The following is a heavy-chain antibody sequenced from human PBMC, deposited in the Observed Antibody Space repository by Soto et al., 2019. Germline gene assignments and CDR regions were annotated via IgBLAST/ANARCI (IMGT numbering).Heavy chain of an antibody. D-gene: IGHD1-26*01. CDR2: IIPNIGIA. V-gene: IGHV1-69*02. CDR3: ARPRRNSGSSERDY. J-gene: IGHJ4*02. CDR1: GGTFSSYT. Sequence: SVKVSCKASGGTFSSYTISWVRQAPGQGLEWMGRIIPNIGIANYAQKLQGRVTMTTDTSTSTAYMELRSLRSDDTAVYYCARPRRNSGSSERDYWGQGTLVTVSS.